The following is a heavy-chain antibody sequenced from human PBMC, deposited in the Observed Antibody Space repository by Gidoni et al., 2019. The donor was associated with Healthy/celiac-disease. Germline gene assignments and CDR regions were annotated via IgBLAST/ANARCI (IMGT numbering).Heavy chain of an antibody. V-gene: IGHV1-58*01. CDR3: AARYCSGGSCYGYYYYGMDV. CDR1: GFTFTSSA. D-gene: IGHD2-15*01. J-gene: IGHJ6*02. Sequence: QMQLVQSGPEVKKPGTSVKVSCKASGFTFTSSAVQWVRQARGQRLEWIGWIVVGSGNTNYAQKFQERVTITRDMSTSTAYMELSSLRSEDTAVYYCAARYCSGGSCYGYYYYGMDVWGQGTTVTVSS. CDR2: IVVGSGNT.